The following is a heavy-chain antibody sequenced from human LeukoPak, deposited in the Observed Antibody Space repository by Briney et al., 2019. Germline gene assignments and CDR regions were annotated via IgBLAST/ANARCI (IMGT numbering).Heavy chain of an antibody. Sequence: ASVKVSCKASGGTFSSYAISWVRQAPGQGLEWMGGIIPIFGTANYAQKFQGRVTITADESTSTAYMELSSLRSEDTAVYYCAGNQYDYGGNLAFDYWGQGTLVTVSS. J-gene: IGHJ4*02. D-gene: IGHD4-23*01. CDR3: AGNQYDYGGNLAFDY. CDR1: GGTFSSYA. V-gene: IGHV1-69*13. CDR2: IIPIFGTA.